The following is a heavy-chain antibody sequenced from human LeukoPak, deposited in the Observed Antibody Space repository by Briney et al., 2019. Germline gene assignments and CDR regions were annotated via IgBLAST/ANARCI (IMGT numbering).Heavy chain of an antibody. D-gene: IGHD5-24*01. J-gene: IGHJ6*02. CDR2: IYYSGST. CDR3: ARDRARDGYNYDYCGMDV. Sequence: SETLSLTCAVSGGSISSGGYSWSWIRQHPGKGLEWIGYIYYSGSTYYNPSLKSRVTISVDTSKNQFSLKLSSATAADTAVYYCARDRARDGYNYDYCGMDVWGQGTTVTVSS. CDR1: GGSISSGGYS. V-gene: IGHV4-31*11.